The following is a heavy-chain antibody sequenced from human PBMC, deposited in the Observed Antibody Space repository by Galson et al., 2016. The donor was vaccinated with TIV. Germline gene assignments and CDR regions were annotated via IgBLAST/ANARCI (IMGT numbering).Heavy chain of an antibody. V-gene: IGHV3-11*04. CDR2: IGASGRIS. D-gene: IGHD3-16*01. CDR1: GFTFGDFY. CDR3: AREGGSYFDY. Sequence: SLRLSCAASGFTFGDFYMSWVRQAPGKGLEWISYIGASGRISYYADSVKGRFTVSRDNSKDTLYLQMSSLRPEDTAVYYCAREGGSYFDYWGRGTLVTVSS. J-gene: IGHJ4*02.